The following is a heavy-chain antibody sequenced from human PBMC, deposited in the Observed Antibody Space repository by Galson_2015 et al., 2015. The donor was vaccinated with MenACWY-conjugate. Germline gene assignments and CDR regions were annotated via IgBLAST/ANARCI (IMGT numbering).Heavy chain of an antibody. CDR1: GFTFSRNW. CDR2: IKQDGSEK. V-gene: IGHV3-7*03. Sequence: SLRLSCAASGFTFSRNWMNWVRQAPGKGLEWVANIKQDGSEKYYVDSVKGRFTIAKDNAKNSLYLQMNSLRAEDTAIYYCARDNYGTFDIRGQGTMVTVSS. J-gene: IGHJ3*02. CDR3: ARDNYGTFDI. D-gene: IGHD4-17*01.